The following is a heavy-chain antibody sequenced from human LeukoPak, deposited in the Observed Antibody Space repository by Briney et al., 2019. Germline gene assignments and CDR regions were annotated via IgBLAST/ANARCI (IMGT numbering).Heavy chain of an antibody. CDR1: GGSISSYY. CDR3: ARGQVVVIARRYYYYMDV. J-gene: IGHJ6*03. Sequence: PSETLSLTCTVSGGSISSYYWSWIRQPPGKGLEWIGYIYYSGSTNYNPSLKSRVTISVDTSKNQFSLKLSFVTAADTAVYYCARGQVVVIARRYYYYMDVWGKGTTVTVSS. V-gene: IGHV4-59*01. CDR2: IYYSGST. D-gene: IGHD2-21*01.